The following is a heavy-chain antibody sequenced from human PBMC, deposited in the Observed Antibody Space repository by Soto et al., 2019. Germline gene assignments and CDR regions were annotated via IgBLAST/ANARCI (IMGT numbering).Heavy chain of an antibody. CDR1: GDSVSSNSAG. D-gene: IGHD3-10*01. J-gene: IGHJ6*02. V-gene: IGHV6-1*01. CDR2: TYYKSKWNN. CDR3: TGITWFRGMDV. Sequence: QTLSLTCVISGDSVSSNSAGWNWIRQSPSRGLEWLGRTYYKSKWNNDYALSVKSRITINPGTSKNQFSLHLYSVTPEDTAVYYCTGITWFRGMDVWGQGTPVTVSS.